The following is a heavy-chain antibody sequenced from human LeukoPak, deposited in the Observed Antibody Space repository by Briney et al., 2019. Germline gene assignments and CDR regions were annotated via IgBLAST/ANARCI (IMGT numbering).Heavy chain of an antibody. Sequence: SETLSLTCAVYGGSFSGYYWSWIRQPPGKGLEWIGSIYYSGSTYYNPSLKSRVTISVDTSKNQFSLKLSSVTAADTAVYYCVGGESLADYWGQGTLVTVSS. D-gene: IGHD1-1*01. V-gene: IGHV4-34*01. CDR3: VGGESLADY. CDR2: IYYSGST. J-gene: IGHJ4*02. CDR1: GGSFSGYY.